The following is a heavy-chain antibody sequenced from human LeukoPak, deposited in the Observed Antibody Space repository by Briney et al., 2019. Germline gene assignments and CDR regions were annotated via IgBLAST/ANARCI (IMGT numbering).Heavy chain of an antibody. Sequence: SETLSLTCTVSGGSISNNYWGWIRQPPGKGLEWIGCIYYSGSTNYNPSLKSRVTMSVDTSKNQFSLNLRSVTAADTAVYYCARVGPYSNRLDSWGQGTLVTVSS. CDR1: GGSISNNY. J-gene: IGHJ5*01. V-gene: IGHV4-59*01. CDR3: ARVGPYSNRLDS. CDR2: IYYSGST. D-gene: IGHD4-11*01.